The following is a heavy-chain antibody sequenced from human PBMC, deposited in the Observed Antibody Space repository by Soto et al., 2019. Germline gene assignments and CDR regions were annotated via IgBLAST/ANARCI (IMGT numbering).Heavy chain of an antibody. CDR1: GFTFSTYT. CDR3: AKARCSTANCYVPEY. D-gene: IGHD2-2*01. Sequence: GGSLRLSCVASGFTFSTYTMSWVRQAPGKGLEWVSVISGSAGSSGPSYADSVQGRFSISRDNARNTLYLQMNSLRGEDAAMYYCAKARCSTANCYVPEYWGQGTRVTVSS. CDR2: ISGSAGSSGP. J-gene: IGHJ4*02. V-gene: IGHV3-23*01.